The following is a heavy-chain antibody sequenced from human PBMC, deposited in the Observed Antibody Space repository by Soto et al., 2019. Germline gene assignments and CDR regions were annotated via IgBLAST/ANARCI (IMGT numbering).Heavy chain of an antibody. D-gene: IGHD3-3*01. CDR3: TTGGPSEWLFSLGY. V-gene: IGHV3-15*01. CDR1: GFTFSNAW. Sequence: GGSRRLSCAASGFTFSNAWMSWVRQAPGKGLEWVGRIKSKTDGGTTDYAAPVKGRFTISRDDSKNTLYLQMNSLKTEDTAVYYCTTGGPSEWLFSLGYWGQGTLVTVSS. J-gene: IGHJ4*02. CDR2: IKSKTDGGTT.